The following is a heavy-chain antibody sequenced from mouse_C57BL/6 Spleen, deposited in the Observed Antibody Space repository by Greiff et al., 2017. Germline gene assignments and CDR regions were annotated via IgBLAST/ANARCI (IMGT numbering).Heavy chain of an antibody. CDR2: IFPGSGST. CDR1: GYTFTDYY. V-gene: IGHV1-75*01. CDR3: ARVPYYYGSSPYWYFDV. Sequence: QVQLQQSGPELVKPGASVKISCKASGYTFTDYYINWVKQRPGQGLEWIGWIFPGSGSTYYNEKFKGKATLTVDKSSSTAYMLLSSLTSEDSAVYFCARVPYYYGSSPYWYFDVWGTGTTVTVSS. J-gene: IGHJ1*03. D-gene: IGHD1-1*01.